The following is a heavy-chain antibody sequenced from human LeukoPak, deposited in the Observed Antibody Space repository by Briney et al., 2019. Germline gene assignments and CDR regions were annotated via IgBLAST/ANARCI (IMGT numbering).Heavy chain of an antibody. CDR1: GDSVSNTAAG. D-gene: IGHD3-10*01. Sequence: SQTLSLTCAISGDSVSNTAAGWSWIRQSPSRGLEWLGRTYYRSRWYNDDAVSLKGRITITPDTAKNQFSLQLNSVTAADTAVYYCARELETYYYGSGSYPTHYYYYYMDVWGKGTTVTISS. CDR3: ARELETYYYGSGSYPTHYYYYYMDV. J-gene: IGHJ6*03. V-gene: IGHV6-1*01. CDR2: TYYRSRWYN.